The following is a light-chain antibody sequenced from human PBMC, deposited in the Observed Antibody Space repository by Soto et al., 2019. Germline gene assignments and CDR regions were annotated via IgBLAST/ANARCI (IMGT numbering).Light chain of an antibody. CDR1: QSISSW. J-gene: IGKJ1*01. V-gene: IGKV1-5*01. Sequence: DIQMTQSPSTLSASVRARVPITCRARQSISSWLAWYQQKPGKAPKLLIYEASSLESGVPSRFSGSGSGTEFTLTISSLQPDDFATYYCQQYNHYVWTFGQGTKVDIK. CDR3: QQYNHYVWT. CDR2: EAS.